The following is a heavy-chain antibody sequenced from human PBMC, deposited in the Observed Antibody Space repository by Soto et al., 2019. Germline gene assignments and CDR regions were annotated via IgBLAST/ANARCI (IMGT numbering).Heavy chain of an antibody. CDR3: AKDSAGLPYYYGMDV. CDR2: ISGSGGST. D-gene: IGHD6-13*01. CDR1: GFTFSSYA. J-gene: IGHJ6*02. V-gene: IGHV3-23*01. Sequence: GGSLRLSCAASGFTFSSYAMSWVRQAPGKGLEWVSAISGSGGSTYYADSVKGRFTISRDNSKNTLYLQMNSLRAEDTAVYYCAKDSAGLPYYYGMDVWGQGTTVTVSS.